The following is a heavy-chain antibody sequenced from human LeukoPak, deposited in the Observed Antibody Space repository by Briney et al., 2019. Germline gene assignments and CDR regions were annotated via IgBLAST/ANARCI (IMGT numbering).Heavy chain of an antibody. Sequence: APVKVSCKASGYTFTSYGTSWVRQAPGQGLEWMGWISAYNGNTNYAQNLQGRVTMTTDTSTSTAYLELRSLRSDDTAVYYCARDSVVAATSFDPWGQGTLVTVSS. CDR1: GYTFTSYG. D-gene: IGHD2-15*01. CDR2: ISAYNGNT. J-gene: IGHJ5*02. V-gene: IGHV1-18*01. CDR3: ARDSVVAATSFDP.